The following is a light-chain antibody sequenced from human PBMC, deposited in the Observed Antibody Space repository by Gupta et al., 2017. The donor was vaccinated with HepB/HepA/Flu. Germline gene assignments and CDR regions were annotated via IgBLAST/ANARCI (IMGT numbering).Light chain of an antibody. CDR3: HQHANWSPIT. CDR1: QSVSNR. CDR2: DAS. J-gene: IGKJ5*01. Sequence: EIVLTQSPATLSLSPGERATLSCRASQSVSNRLAWYQQKRGQAPRLLIYDASNRAAGIPARFSGSGSRTDFTLTISSLAPEDFAVYYCHQHANWSPITFGQGTRLEIK. V-gene: IGKV3-11*01.